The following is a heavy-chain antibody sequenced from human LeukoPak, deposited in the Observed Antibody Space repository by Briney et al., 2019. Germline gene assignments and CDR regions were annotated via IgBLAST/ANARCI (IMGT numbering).Heavy chain of an antibody. D-gene: IGHD4-23*01. CDR2: INHSGST. Sequence: SETLSLTCAVYGGSFSGYYWSWIRQPPGKGLEWIGEINHSGSTNYNPSLKSRVTISVGTSKNQFSLKLSSVTAADTAVYYCARADGGNGGWGQGTLVTVSS. J-gene: IGHJ4*02. V-gene: IGHV4-34*01. CDR1: GGSFSGYY. CDR3: ARADGGNGG.